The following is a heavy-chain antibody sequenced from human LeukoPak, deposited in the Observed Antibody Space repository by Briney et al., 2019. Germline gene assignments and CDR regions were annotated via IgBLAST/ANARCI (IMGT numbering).Heavy chain of an antibody. CDR2: IYHSGST. CDR1: GGSINSSSYY. J-gene: IGHJ5*02. Sequence: SETLSLTCTVSGGSINSSSYYWGWIRQPPGKGLEWIGGIYHSGSTYYNPSLKSRVTISVDTSKNPFSLKLSSVTAADTALYYCAIYAGSYPWFDPWGQGTLVTVSS. D-gene: IGHD3-10*01. CDR3: AIYAGSYPWFDP. V-gene: IGHV4-39*07.